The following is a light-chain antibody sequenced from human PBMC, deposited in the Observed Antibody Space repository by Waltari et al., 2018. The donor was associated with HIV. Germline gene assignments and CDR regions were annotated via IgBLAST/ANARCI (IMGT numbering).Light chain of an antibody. CDR3: QLWDGTGDHPGV. V-gene: IGLV3-21*04. Sequence: SYVLTQPPSVSVAPGKTARITCGGNNIGSKGVHWYQQKPGQAPVLVIYYDSHRPSGSPERFAGSKSGNTATLTISRVEAGEEADYYCQLWDGTGDHPGVFGTGTQVTVL. CDR1: NIGSKG. J-gene: IGLJ1*01. CDR2: YDS.